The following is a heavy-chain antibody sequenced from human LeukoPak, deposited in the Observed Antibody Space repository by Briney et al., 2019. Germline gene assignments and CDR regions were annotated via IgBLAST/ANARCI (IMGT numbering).Heavy chain of an antibody. CDR2: IYYSGST. V-gene: IGHV4-39*07. J-gene: IGHJ4*02. Sequence: KPSETLSLTCTVSGGSISSSSYYWGWIRQPPGKGLEWIGSIYYSGSTYYNPSLKSRVTISVDTSKNQFSLKLSSVTAADTAVYYCARSPRNLVLDYWGQGTLVTVSS. CDR1: GGSISSSSYY. CDR3: ARSPRNLVLDY. D-gene: IGHD3-10*01.